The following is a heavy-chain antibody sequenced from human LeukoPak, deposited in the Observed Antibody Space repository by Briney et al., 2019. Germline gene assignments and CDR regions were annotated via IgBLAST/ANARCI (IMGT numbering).Heavy chain of an antibody. J-gene: IGHJ4*02. Sequence: PGGSLRLSCAASGFTFSNYWMRWVRQAPGKGLEWVGGIKSKTDGGTTDYAAPVKGRFTISRDDSKNTLYLQMNSLKTEDTVVYYCTTEEEFGVALYWGQGTLVTVSS. V-gene: IGHV3-15*01. CDR3: TTEEEFGVALY. CDR1: GFTFSNYW. D-gene: IGHD3-3*01. CDR2: IKSKTDGGTT.